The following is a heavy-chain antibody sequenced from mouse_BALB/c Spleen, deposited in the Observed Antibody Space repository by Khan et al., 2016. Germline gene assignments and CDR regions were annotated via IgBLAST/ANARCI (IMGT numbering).Heavy chain of an antibody. Sequence: VQLQQPGAELVRSGASVKLSCTASVFNIKDYYMHWVKQRPEQGLEWIGWIDPENGDTEYAPKFQGKATMTADTSSNAAYLQFSSLTSEDSAVYYCNAIYYGSDVYFDYWGQGTTLTVSP. CDR2: IDPENGDT. CDR1: VFNIKDYY. V-gene: IGHV14-4*02. CDR3: NAIYYGSDVYFDY. D-gene: IGHD1-1*01. J-gene: IGHJ2*01.